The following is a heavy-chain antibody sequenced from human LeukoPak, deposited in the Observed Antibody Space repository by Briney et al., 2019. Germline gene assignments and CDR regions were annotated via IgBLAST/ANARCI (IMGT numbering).Heavy chain of an antibody. CDR2: IYHSGKT. Sequence: SETLSLTCTVSGGPISSSSYYSGWIRQPPGEGLEWLGSIYHSGKTYYNPSLKSRVTISVDTAKNQFSLKLSSVNAADTAVYYGARHCVGFGESGPDYWGQGTLVTVS. CDR3: ARHCVGFGESGPDY. V-gene: IGHV4-39*01. CDR1: GGPISSSSYY. D-gene: IGHD3-10*01. J-gene: IGHJ4*02.